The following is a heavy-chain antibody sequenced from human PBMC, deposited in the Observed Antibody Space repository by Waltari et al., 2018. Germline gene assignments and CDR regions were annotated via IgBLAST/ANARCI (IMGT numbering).Heavy chain of an antibody. CDR2: IKKDGSEK. CDR3: ALPLYGSGSYSPFDY. V-gene: IGHV3-7*01. D-gene: IGHD3-10*01. CDR1: GFTFSSYW. J-gene: IGHJ4*02. Sequence: EVQLVESGGGLVQPGGSLRLSCAASGFTFSSYWMSWVCQAPGKGMEWVANIKKDGSEKYYVDSVKGRFTISRDNAKNSLYLQMNSLRAEDTAVYYCALPLYGSGSYSPFDYWGQGTLVTVSS.